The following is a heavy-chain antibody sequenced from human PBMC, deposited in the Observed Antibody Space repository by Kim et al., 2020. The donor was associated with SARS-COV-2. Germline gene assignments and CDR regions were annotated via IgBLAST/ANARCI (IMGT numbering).Heavy chain of an antibody. CDR1: GYTFTSYD. CDR2: MNPNSGNT. CDR3: ARGRQWLGGGWFDP. V-gene: IGHV1-8*01. Sequence: ASVKVSCKASGYTFTSYDINWVRQATGQGLEWMGWMNPNSGNTGYAQKFQGRVTMTRNTSISTAYMELSSLRSEDTAVYYCARGRQWLGGGWFDPWGQGTLVTVSS. D-gene: IGHD6-19*01. J-gene: IGHJ5*02.